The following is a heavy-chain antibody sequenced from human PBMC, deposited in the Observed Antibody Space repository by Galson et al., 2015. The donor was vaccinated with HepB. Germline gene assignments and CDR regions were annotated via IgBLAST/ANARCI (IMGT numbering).Heavy chain of an antibody. D-gene: IGHD6-13*01. Sequence: SVKVSCKASGGTFSSYTISWVRQAPGQGLEWMGRIIPILGIANYAQKFQGRVTITADKSTSTAYMELSSLRSEDTAVYYCAISRISGIAAAVPDGAFDIWGQGTMVTVSS. CDR3: AISRISGIAAAVPDGAFDI. CDR1: GGTFSSYT. V-gene: IGHV1-69*02. J-gene: IGHJ3*02. CDR2: IIPILGIA.